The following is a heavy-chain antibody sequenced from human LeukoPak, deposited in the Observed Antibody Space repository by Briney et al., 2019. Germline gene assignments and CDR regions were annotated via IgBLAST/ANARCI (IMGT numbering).Heavy chain of an antibody. J-gene: IGHJ4*02. Sequence: GGSLRLSCAASGFTVSSNYMSWVRQAPGKGLEWVSVIYSGGSTYYADSVKGRFTISRDNSKNTLYLQMNSLRAEDTAVYYRARGARGYNLNYWGQGTLVTVSS. CDR2: IYSGGST. V-gene: IGHV3-66*01. D-gene: IGHD5-24*01. CDR1: GFTVSSNY. CDR3: ARGARGYNLNY.